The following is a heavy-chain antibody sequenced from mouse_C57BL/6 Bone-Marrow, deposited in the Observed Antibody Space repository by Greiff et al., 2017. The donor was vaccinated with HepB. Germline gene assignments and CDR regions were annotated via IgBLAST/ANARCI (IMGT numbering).Heavy chain of an antibody. J-gene: IGHJ4*01. Sequence: QVQLQQSGAELVRPGTSVKVSCKASGYAFTNYLIEWVKQRPGQGLEWIGVINPGSGGTNYNEKFKGKATLTADKSSSTAYMQLSSLTSEDSAVYYCAIGGYYGSRGGDYAMDYWGQGTSVTVSS. V-gene: IGHV1-54*01. CDR3: AIGGYYGSRGGDYAMDY. CDR2: INPGSGGT. D-gene: IGHD1-1*01. CDR1: GYAFTNYL.